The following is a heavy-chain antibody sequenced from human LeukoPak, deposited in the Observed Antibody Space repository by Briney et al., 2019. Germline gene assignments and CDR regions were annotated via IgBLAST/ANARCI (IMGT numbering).Heavy chain of an antibody. D-gene: IGHD6-19*01. CDR1: GGSIINHY. CDR2: IYSSGSA. V-gene: IGHV4-4*07. J-gene: IGHJ5*02. CDR3: ARDVRYASGWSTPES. Sequence: KPSETLSLTCTVSGGSIINHYWSWIRQPAGKGLEWIGRIYSSGSANYSPSLKSRVSMSIDTSSNHFSLNLTSVTAADTALYFCARDVRYASGWSTPESWGQGTLVTVSS.